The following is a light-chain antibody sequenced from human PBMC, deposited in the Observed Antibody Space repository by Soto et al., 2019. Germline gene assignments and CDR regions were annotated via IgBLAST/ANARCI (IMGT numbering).Light chain of an antibody. CDR3: QQSYSTPYT. J-gene: IGKJ2*01. Sequence: EIVMTQSPATLSVPPGERATLSCRASQSVSTNFAWYQQKPGQAPRLLIYAASSLQSGVPSRFSGSGSGTDFTLTISSLQPEDFATYYCQQSYSTPYTFGQGTKLEIK. CDR2: AAS. CDR1: QSVSTN. V-gene: IGKV3-15*01.